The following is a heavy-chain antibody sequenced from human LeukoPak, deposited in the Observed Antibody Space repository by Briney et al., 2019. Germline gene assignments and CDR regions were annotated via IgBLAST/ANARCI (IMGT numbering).Heavy chain of an antibody. J-gene: IGHJ4*02. D-gene: IGHD2-2*02. CDR2: INAANGNT. CDR1: GYTFTSYA. Sequence: GASVTVSFTASGYTFTSYAMHWVRQAPGQRLDWMGWINAANGNTKYSQKFQGRVTITRDTSASTVYMELSSLRSEDTAVYYCARILCSSITCYTGFDYWGQGTLVTVSS. CDR3: ARILCSSITCYTGFDY. V-gene: IGHV1-3*01.